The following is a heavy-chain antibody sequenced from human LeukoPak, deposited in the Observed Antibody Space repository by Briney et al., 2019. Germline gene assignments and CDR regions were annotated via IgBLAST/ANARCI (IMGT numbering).Heavy chain of an antibody. J-gene: IGHJ4*02. CDR2: ISGSGGST. CDR1: GSTFSSYA. CDR3: SKDLEGPYYYGWGSYYPAYYFDY. D-gene: IGHD3-10*01. V-gene: IGHV3-23*01. Sequence: GGSLRLSCAASGSTFSSYAMSWVRQAPGKGLEWVSAISGSGGSTYYADSVKGRFTISRDNSKNTLYLQMNSLRAEDTAVYYCSKDLEGPYYYGWGSYYPAYYFDYWGQGTLVTVSA.